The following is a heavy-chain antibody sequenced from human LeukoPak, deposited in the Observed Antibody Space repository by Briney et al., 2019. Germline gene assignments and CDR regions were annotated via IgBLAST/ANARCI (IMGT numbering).Heavy chain of an antibody. V-gene: IGHV1-2*02. J-gene: IGHJ4*02. CDR3: ARSGSSWVDY. Sequence: ASVKVSCKASGYTFTSYGISWVRQAPGQGLEWMGWINPNSGGTNYAQKFQGRVTMTRDTSISTAYMELSRLRSDDTAVYYCARSGSSWVDYWGQGTLVTVSS. CDR2: INPNSGGT. D-gene: IGHD6-13*01. CDR1: GYTFTSYG.